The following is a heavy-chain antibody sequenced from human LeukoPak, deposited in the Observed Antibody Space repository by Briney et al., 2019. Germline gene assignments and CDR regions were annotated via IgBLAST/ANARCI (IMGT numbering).Heavy chain of an antibody. CDR1: GFTFSSYG. CDR3: AKVLRVYYDILTGYGEWDY. V-gene: IGHV3-30*18. D-gene: IGHD3-9*01. CDR2: ISYDGSNK. J-gene: IGHJ4*02. Sequence: GRSLRLSCAASGFTFSSYGMHWVRQAPGKGLEWVAVISYDGSNKYYADSVKGRFTISRDNSKNTLYLQMNSLRAEDTAVYYCAKVLRVYYDILTGYGEWDYWGQGTLVTVPS.